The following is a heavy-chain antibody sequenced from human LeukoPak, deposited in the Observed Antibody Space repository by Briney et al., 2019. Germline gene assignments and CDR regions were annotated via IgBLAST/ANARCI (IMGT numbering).Heavy chain of an antibody. CDR2: ISSSSSTI. Sequence: QTGGSLRLSCAASGFTFSSYSMNWVRQAPGKGLEWVSYISSSSSTIYYADSVKGRFTISRDNPKNSLYLQMNSLRAEDTAVYYCARETTVTTDAFDIWGQGTMVTVSS. CDR1: GFTFSSYS. D-gene: IGHD4-17*01. J-gene: IGHJ3*02. CDR3: ARETTVTTDAFDI. V-gene: IGHV3-48*04.